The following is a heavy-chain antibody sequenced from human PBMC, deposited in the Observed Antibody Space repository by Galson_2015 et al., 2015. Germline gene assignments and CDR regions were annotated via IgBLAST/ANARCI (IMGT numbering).Heavy chain of an antibody. Sequence: ETLSLTCAVYGGSFSGYYWSWIRQPPGKGLEWIGEINHSGSTNYNPSLKSRVTISVDTSKNQFSLKLSSMTAADTAVYYCARYGGKQNYYYYMDVWGKGTTVTVSS. V-gene: IGHV4-34*01. D-gene: IGHD4-23*01. CDR2: INHSGST. J-gene: IGHJ6*03. CDR3: ARYGGKQNYYYYMDV. CDR1: GGSFSGYY.